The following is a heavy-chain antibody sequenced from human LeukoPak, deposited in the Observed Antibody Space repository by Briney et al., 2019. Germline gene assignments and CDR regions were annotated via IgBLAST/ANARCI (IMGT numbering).Heavy chain of an antibody. V-gene: IGHV4-34*01. J-gene: IGHJ5*02. CDR2: INHSGST. Sequence: SETLSLTCAVHGGSFSGYYWSWIRQPPGKGLEWIGEINHSGSTNYNPSLKSRVTISVDTSKNQFSLKLSSVTAADTAVYYCARGGVLWFGESHWFDPWGQGTLVTVSS. CDR1: GGSFSGYY. D-gene: IGHD3-10*01. CDR3: ARGGVLWFGESHWFDP.